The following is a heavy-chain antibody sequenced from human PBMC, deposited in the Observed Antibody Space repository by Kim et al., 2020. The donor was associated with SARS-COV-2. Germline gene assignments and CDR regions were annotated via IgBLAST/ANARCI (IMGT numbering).Heavy chain of an antibody. CDR2: ISGSGGST. D-gene: IGHD6-13*01. J-gene: IGHJ4*02. V-gene: IGHV3-23*01. CDR1: GFTFSSYA. Sequence: GGSLRLSCAASGFTFSSYAMSWVRQAPGKGLEWVSAISGSGGSTYYADSVKGRFTISRDNSKNTLYLQMNSLRAEDTAVYYCAKDPGEGSWYQQFDYWGQETLVTVSS. CDR3: AKDPGEGSWYQQFDY.